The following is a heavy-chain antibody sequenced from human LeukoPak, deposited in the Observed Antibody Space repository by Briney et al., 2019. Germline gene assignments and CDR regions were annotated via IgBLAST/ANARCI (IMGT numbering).Heavy chain of an antibody. CDR2: IYYSGST. Sequence: PSETLSLTCTVSGVSISTYYWSWIRQPPGQGLKGFGYIYYSGSTNYNPSLRSRVTISVDTSKDQFSLKLSSVTAADTAVYYCARDNAAGTTHAFDIWGQGTMVTVSS. CDR1: GVSISTYY. CDR3: ARDNAAGTTHAFDI. V-gene: IGHV4-59*12. J-gene: IGHJ3*02. D-gene: IGHD1-1*01.